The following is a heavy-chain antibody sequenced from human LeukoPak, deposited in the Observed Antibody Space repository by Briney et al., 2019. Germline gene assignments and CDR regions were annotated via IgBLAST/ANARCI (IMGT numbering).Heavy chain of an antibody. Sequence: KASETLSLTCTVSGGSISSGSYYWSWIRQPAGKGLEWIGRIYTSGSTNYNPSLKSRVTISVDTSKNQFSLKLSSVTAADTAVYYCARGAGVSFWLYYFDYWGQGTLVTVSS. CDR3: ARGAGVSFWLYYFDY. V-gene: IGHV4-61*02. D-gene: IGHD2/OR15-2a*01. CDR2: IYTSGST. J-gene: IGHJ4*02. CDR1: GGSISSGSYY.